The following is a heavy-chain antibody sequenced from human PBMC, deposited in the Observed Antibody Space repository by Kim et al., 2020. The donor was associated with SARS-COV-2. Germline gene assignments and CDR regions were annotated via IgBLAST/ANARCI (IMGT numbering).Heavy chain of an antibody. Sequence: GGSLRLSCAASGFTVSSNYMSWVRQAPGKGLEWVSVIYSGGSTYYADSVKGRFTISRDNSKNTLYLQMNSLRAEDTAVYYCARVSGSSGWYSSLGGAMDYWGQGTLVTVSS. CDR3: ARVSGSSGWYSSLGGAMDY. J-gene: IGHJ4*02. D-gene: IGHD6-19*01. V-gene: IGHV3-53*01. CDR1: GFTVSSNY. CDR2: IYSGGST.